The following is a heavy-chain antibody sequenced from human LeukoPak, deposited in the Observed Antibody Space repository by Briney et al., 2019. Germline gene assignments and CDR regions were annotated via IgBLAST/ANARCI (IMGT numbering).Heavy chain of an antibody. J-gene: IGHJ6*02. CDR3: ARDSLHGGTGSPLDV. CDR1: GFTFSSHS. V-gene: IGHV3-48*01. D-gene: IGHD3-9*01. Sequence: GGSLRLSCAASGFTFSSHSMNWVRQAPGKGLEWVSYISSSSSTIYYADSVKGRFTISRDNAKNSLYLQMNSLRAEDTAVYYCARDSLHGGTGSPLDVWGQGTTVTVSS. CDR2: ISSSSSTI.